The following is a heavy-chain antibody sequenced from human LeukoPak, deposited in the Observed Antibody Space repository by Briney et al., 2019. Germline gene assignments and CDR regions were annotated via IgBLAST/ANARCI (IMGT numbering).Heavy chain of an antibody. CDR1: GFTFNTYT. Sequence: PGGSLRLSCAASGFTFNTYTMDWVRQAPGKGLEWVSYISGSSGIIDYADSVRGRFTISRDNAKNSLYLQMNSLRAEDTAVYYCARPFQDYDKGTFFYFFDFWGQGILVTVSS. CDR3: ARPFQDYDKGTFFYFFDF. CDR2: ISGSSGII. V-gene: IGHV3-48*01. J-gene: IGHJ4*02. D-gene: IGHD3-22*01.